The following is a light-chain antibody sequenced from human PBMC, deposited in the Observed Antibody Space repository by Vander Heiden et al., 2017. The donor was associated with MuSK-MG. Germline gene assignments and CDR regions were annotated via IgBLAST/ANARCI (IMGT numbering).Light chain of an antibody. J-gene: IGLJ2*01. CDR2: DVT. CDR1: SSDVGGFNY. CDR3: SSYTSANTVK. Sequence: GTSSDVGGFNYVSWYQQRPGKAPKLMIYDVTNRPSGVSLRFSGSRSGNTATLTISGVQDEAEADYYCSSYTSANTVKFGGGTTLTVL. V-gene: IGLV2-14*03.